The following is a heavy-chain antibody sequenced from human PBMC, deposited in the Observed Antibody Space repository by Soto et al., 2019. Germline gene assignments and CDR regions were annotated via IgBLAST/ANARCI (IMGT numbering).Heavy chain of an antibody. J-gene: IGHJ5*02. CDR2: IHYTGSS. V-gene: IGHV4-59*08. Sequence: QLQLQESGPGLVKPSETLSLTCPVSGGSISGYYWSWLRQPPGKGLEWIAFIHYTGSSNSNPSLRCRVTISVDRSKIQFSLKLSSLPAADTAVYYCARHSNEYRKSLDSWGQGTLVTGSS. CDR1: GGSISGYY. CDR3: ARHSNEYRKSLDS. D-gene: IGHD5-18*01.